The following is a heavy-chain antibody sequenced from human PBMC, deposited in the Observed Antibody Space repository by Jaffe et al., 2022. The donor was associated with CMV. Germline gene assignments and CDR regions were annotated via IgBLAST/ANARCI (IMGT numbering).Heavy chain of an antibody. J-gene: IGHJ4*02. Sequence: EVQLLESGGGLVQPGGSLRLFCGASGFTFSSYAMSWVRQAPGKGLEWVSAISDGGDTTYYTESVKGRFTISRDNSKNTVYLQMNSLGAEDTATYYCAKEGRIAAYDGFDYWGRGTLVTVSS. V-gene: IGHV3-23*01. CDR3: AKEGRIAAYDGFDY. D-gene: IGHD6-13*01. CDR1: GFTFSSYA. CDR2: ISDGGDTT.